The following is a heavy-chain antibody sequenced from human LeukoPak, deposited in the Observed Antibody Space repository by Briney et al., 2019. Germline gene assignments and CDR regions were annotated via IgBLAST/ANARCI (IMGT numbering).Heavy chain of an antibody. Sequence: SETLSLTCTVSGGSISSGDYYWSWIRQPPGKGLEWIGYIYYSGSTYYNPSLKSRVTISVDTSKNQFSLKLSSVTAADTAVYYCARGRRAAPYDYWGQGTLVTVSS. CDR2: IYYSGST. CDR3: ARGRRAAPYDY. J-gene: IGHJ4*02. CDR1: GGSISSGDYY. D-gene: IGHD2-15*01. V-gene: IGHV4-30-4*08.